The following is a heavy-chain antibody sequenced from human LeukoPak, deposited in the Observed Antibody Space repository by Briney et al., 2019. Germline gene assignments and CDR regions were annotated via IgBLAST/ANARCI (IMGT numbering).Heavy chain of an antibody. CDR3: ARGLQENLAWLTAFSAFDI. D-gene: IGHD5-24*01. V-gene: IGHV1-18*04. Sequence: ASVKVSCKASGYSFTCYYIHRLRQAPGQGLEWMGLINAYNGDTNYAQKLQGRVTMTTDTSTSTAYMELRSLRSDDTAVYYCARGLQENLAWLTAFSAFDIWGPGTMVTVSS. CDR2: INAYNGDT. CDR1: GYSFTCYY. J-gene: IGHJ3*02.